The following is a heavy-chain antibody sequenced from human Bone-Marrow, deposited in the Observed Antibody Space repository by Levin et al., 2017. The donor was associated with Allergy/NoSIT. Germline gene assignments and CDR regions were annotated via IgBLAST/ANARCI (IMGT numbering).Heavy chain of an antibody. V-gene: IGHV4-39*01. Sequence: SCTVSGGSISSSSYRWGWIRQPPGKGLEWMGSIYNGGGNTLYNPSLRSRVTISVDTSKNQFSLELRSVTAADTAVYYCASYVSGKWTLDYWGQGTLVTVSS. J-gene: IGHJ4*02. D-gene: IGHD3-10*01. CDR2: IYNGGGNT. CDR3: ASYVSGKWTLDY. CDR1: GGSISSSSYR.